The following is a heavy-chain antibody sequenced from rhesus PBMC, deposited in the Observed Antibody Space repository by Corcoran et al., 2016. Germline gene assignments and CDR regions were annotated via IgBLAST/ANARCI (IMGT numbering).Heavy chain of an antibody. D-gene: IGHD1-14*01. Sequence: EVQLVQSGAEVKRPGESLKISCKTSGYSFTSIWISWVRQMPGKGLEWMGAIDPSDSDTRYSPSFQGQVTISADKSISTAYLQWSSLKASDSATYYCAKVGQRYNSLDVWGRGVLVTVSS. CDR3: AKVGQRYNSLDV. CDR1: GYSFTSIW. CDR2: IDPSDSDT. V-gene: IGHV5-2*01. J-gene: IGHJ5-2*02.